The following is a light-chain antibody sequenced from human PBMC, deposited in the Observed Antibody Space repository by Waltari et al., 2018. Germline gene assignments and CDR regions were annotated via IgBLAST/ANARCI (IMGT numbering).Light chain of an antibody. Sequence: EVVMTQSPATLSVSPGERAALSCRASQSVSSNLAWYQQKPGQAPRLLINGASTRATDIPARFSGSGSGTEFTLTISSLQPEAFGVYYCQQYNNWPPTFTFGPGTKVDIK. J-gene: IGKJ3*01. CDR3: QQYNNWPPTFT. CDR1: QSVSSN. V-gene: IGKV3-15*01. CDR2: GAS.